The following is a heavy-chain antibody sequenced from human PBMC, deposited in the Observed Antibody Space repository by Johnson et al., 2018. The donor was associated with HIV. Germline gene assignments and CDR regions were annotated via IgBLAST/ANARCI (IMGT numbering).Heavy chain of an antibody. CDR1: GFTFSTYA. CDR3: ARSQVAATSEGAFDI. Sequence: QVQLVESGVGVVQPGRSLRLSCAASGFTFSTYAIHWVRQAPGKGLEWVAIISYDGSTKYYADSVKGRFTISRDNSKNSLYLQMNSLRAEDTAVYYCARSQVAATSEGAFDIWGQGTMVTVSS. V-gene: IGHV3-30*14. J-gene: IGHJ3*02. D-gene: IGHD2-15*01. CDR2: ISYDGSTK.